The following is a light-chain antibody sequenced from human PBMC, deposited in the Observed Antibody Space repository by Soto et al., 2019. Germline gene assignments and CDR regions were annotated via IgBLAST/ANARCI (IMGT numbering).Light chain of an antibody. V-gene: IGLV2-11*01. Sequence: QSALTQPHSVSGSPGQSVTISCTGTASDVGYYNYVSWYQQFPGKAPKLIIYDVTKRPSGVPDRFSGSKSGNTASLTISGLQAEDEAVYHCYSYIPLSTGVFGGGTKVTVL. J-gene: IGLJ3*02. CDR1: ASDVGYYNY. CDR2: DVT. CDR3: YSYIPLSTGV.